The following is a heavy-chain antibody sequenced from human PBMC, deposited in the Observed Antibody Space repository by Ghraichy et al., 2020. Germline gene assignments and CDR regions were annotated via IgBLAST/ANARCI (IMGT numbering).Heavy chain of an antibody. CDR1: VGTFSGYY. CDR3: ARRRELWSAAEGDGFDL. V-gene: IGHV4-34*01. J-gene: IGHJ4*03. D-gene: IGHD5-18*01. CDR2: INLTRRIT. Sequence: SETLSLTCAVYVGTFSGYYWSWIRQAPGKGLEGNGEINLTRRITNNSPSLKSRLPMLVDTSKNQFSLKLQSVTAADPAVYSWARRRELWSAAEGDGFDLWGRGTLVTVSS.